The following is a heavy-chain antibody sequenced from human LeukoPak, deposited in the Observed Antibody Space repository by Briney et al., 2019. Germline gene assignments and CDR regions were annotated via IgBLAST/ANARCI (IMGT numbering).Heavy chain of an antibody. D-gene: IGHD3-10*01. CDR3: VRGAGEIPNFDY. Sequence: SETLSLTCTVSGGSISSSYWSWIRQPPGKGLEWIGYIFYSGSTNYNPSLKSRVTISIDTSKNQFSLKLSSVTAADTAVYYCVRGAGEIPNFDYWGQGTLVSVSS. V-gene: IGHV4-59*01. CDR1: GGSISSSY. J-gene: IGHJ4*02. CDR2: IFYSGST.